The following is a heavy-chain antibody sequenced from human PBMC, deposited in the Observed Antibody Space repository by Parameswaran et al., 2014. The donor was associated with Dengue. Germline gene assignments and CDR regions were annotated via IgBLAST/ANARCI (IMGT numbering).Heavy chain of an antibody. V-gene: IGHV4-39*01. Sequence: VRQAPGKGLEWIGSIYYSGSTYYTSSLKSRVTISVDMSKNQFSLQLSSVTAADTAVYYCARLGRWLQYAFDIWGQGTMVYRLL. CDR3: ARLGRWLQYAFDI. D-gene: IGHD5-24*01. J-gene: IGHJ3*02. CDR2: IYYSGST.